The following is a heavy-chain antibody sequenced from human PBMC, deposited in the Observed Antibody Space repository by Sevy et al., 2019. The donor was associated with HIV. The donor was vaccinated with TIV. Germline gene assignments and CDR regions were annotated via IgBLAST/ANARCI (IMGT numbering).Heavy chain of an antibody. CDR1: GFTVSSNY. V-gene: IGHV3-53*01. Sequence: GGSLRLSCAASGFTVSSNYMSWVRQAPGKGLEWVSVIYSGGSTYYEDSLKGRFTISRGNAKNTLYLQMNSLRAEDTAVYYCARYCTYYYYGMDVWGQGTTVTVSS. CDR3: ARYCTYYYYGMDV. J-gene: IGHJ6*02. CDR2: IYSGGST. D-gene: IGHD2-8*02.